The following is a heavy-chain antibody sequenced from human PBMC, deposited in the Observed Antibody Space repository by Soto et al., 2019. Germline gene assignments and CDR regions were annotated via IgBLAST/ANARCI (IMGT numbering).Heavy chain of an antibody. D-gene: IGHD2-15*01. CDR2: IYWNDDK. CDR3: AHSEQRYCSGGSCSREVDY. CDR1: GFSLSTSGVG. V-gene: IGHV2-5*01. Sequence: QITLKESGPTLVNPTQTLTLTCTFSGFSLSTSGVGVGWIRQPPGKALEWLALIYWNDDKRYSPSLKSRLTITKDTSKNQVVLTMTNMDPVDTATYYCAHSEQRYCSGGSCSREVDYWGQGTLVTVSS. J-gene: IGHJ4*02.